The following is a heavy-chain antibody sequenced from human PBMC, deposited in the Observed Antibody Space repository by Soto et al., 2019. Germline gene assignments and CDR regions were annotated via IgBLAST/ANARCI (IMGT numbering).Heavy chain of an antibody. Sequence: GASVKVSCKASGYTFTDSYMHWVRQAPGQGLEWMGWINPNSGGTNYAQKFQGRVTMTRDTSISTAYMELSRLRSDDTAVYYCARDRSKRRGAVWPTSGSHNWFDPWGQGTLVTVSS. V-gene: IGHV1-2*02. J-gene: IGHJ5*02. CDR3: ARDRSKRRGAVWPTSGSHNWFDP. CDR1: GYTFTDSY. D-gene: IGHD2-15*01. CDR2: INPNSGGT.